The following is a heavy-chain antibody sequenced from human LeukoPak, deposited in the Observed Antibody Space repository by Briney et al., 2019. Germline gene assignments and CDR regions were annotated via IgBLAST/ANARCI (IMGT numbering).Heavy chain of an antibody. CDR2: IYYSGTT. CDR1: GDSISTTSYF. V-gene: IGHV4-39*07. CDR3: ARVYSSTHNWFDT. D-gene: IGHD6-19*01. Sequence: PSETLSLTCTVSGDSISTTSYFWAWIRQPPGEGLEWIGSIYYSGTTYFNSSLKSRVTISVERSKNHFSLKLSSLTVADTARYYCARVYSSTHNWFDTWGQGIQVTVSS. J-gene: IGHJ5*02.